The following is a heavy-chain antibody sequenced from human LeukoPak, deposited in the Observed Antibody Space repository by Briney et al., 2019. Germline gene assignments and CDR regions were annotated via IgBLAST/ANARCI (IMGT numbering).Heavy chain of an antibody. CDR2: INSNSDAT. Sequence: ASVKVSCKASGYTFTDRYIYWVRQAPGQGFEWMGWINSNSDATNSAQKFQDRVTMTGDTSISTAYMELNSLRSDDTAVYYCARAGYYFDSSIYYRAFFDYWGQGTLVTVSS. D-gene: IGHD3-22*01. CDR3: ARAGYYFDSSIYYRAFFDY. J-gene: IGHJ4*02. V-gene: IGHV1-2*02. CDR1: GYTFTDRY.